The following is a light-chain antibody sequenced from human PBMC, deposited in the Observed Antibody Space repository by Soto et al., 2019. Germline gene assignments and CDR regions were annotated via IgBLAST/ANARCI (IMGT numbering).Light chain of an antibody. CDR1: QSVSSS. J-gene: IGKJ3*01. Sequence: IVLTQSPATLSLSPGERATLSCRASQSVSSSLAWYQQKPGQAPSLLIYDASNRATGIPARFSGSGSGTVFTLTINSLEPEDFAVYFCQQRSNWVFTFGPGTKVDIK. CDR3: QQRSNWVFT. CDR2: DAS. V-gene: IGKV3-11*01.